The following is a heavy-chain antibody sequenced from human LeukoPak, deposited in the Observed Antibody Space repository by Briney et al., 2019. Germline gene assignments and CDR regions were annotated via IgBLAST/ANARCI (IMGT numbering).Heavy chain of an antibody. CDR2: IYHSGST. D-gene: IGHD6-19*01. CDR1: GYSISSGYY. CDR3: ARQSGWYHNWFDP. J-gene: IGHJ5*02. Sequence: SETLSLTCTVFGYSISSGYYWGWIRQPPGKGLEWIGSIYHSGSTYYNPSLKSRVTISVDTSKNQFSLKLSSVTAADTAVYYCARQSGWYHNWFDPWGQGTLVTVSS. V-gene: IGHV4-38-2*02.